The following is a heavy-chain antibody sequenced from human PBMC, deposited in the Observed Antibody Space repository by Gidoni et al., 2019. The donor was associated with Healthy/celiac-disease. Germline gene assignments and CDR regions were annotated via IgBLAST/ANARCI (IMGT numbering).Heavy chain of an antibody. J-gene: IGHJ4*02. CDR1: GFTCSSYS. CDR2: ISSSSSYL. D-gene: IGHD3-22*01. V-gene: IGHV3-21*01. Sequence: EVQLVESGGGLVKPGGSLRLSCAASGFTCSSYSMNWVRTAPGKGLEWFASISSSSSYLYYADSVKGRFTISRDNAKNSLYLQMNSLRAEDTAVYYCARQTPGPYYDSVISTGDYWGQGTLVTVSS. CDR3: ARQTPGPYYDSVISTGDY.